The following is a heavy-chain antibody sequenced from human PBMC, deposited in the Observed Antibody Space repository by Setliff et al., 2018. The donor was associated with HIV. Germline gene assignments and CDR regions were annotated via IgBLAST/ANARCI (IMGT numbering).Heavy chain of an antibody. V-gene: IGHV4-59*11. Sequence: SETLSLTCTVSGDSINSHYWTWIRQPPGKGLEWIGYIYYSGLTSYNPSLKSRVTISVDTSKKQFSLKVTSVTAADTAVYYCARGDTPDVWGKGTTVTVSS. J-gene: IGHJ6*04. D-gene: IGHD3-16*01. CDR3: ARGDTPDV. CDR1: GDSINSHY. CDR2: IYYSGLT.